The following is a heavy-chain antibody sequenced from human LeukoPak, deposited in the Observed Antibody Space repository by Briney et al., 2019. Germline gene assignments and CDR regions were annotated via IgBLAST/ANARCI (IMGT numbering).Heavy chain of an antibody. J-gene: IGHJ4*02. V-gene: IGHV4-59*01. Sequence: PSETLSLTCTVSVGSISSYYWSWIRQPPGKGLEWIGYIYYSGSTNYNPSLKSRVTISVDTSKNQFSLKLSSVTAADTAVYYCESSKEAVDIHYWGQGTLVTVSS. CDR1: VGSISSYY. CDR2: IYYSGST. CDR3: ESSKEAVDIHY. D-gene: IGHD5-12*01.